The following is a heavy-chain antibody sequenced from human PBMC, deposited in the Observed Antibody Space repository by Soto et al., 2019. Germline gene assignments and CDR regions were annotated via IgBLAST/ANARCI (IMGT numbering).Heavy chain of an antibody. Sequence: QVQLLQSGAEVKKPGSSMKVSCKASGRTFRSYAINWVRQAPGQGLEWMGGIIPIFATADYAQKFQGRVTITADESTSTAYMELSSLRSEDTAVYYCAQCLLGVNYYYGMDVWGQGTTVTVSS. CDR3: AQCLLGVNYYYGMDV. CDR1: GRTFRSYA. D-gene: IGHD3-16*01. J-gene: IGHJ6*02. CDR2: IIPIFATA. V-gene: IGHV1-69*12.